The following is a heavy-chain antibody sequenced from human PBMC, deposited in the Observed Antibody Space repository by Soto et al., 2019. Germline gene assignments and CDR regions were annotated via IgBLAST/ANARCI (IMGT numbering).Heavy chain of an antibody. CDR3: ARDGAVEMATIPARY. CDR2: ISYDGSNK. D-gene: IGHD5-12*01. CDR1: GFTFSSYA. Sequence: GGSLRLSCAASGFTFSSYAMHWVRQAPGKGLEWVAVISYDGSNKYYADSVKGRFTIPRDNSKNTLYLQMNSLRAEDTAVYYCARDGAVEMATIPARYWGQGTLVTVSS. V-gene: IGHV3-30-3*01. J-gene: IGHJ4*02.